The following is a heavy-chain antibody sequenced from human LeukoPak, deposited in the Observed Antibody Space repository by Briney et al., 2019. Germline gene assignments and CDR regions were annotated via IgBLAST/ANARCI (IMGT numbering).Heavy chain of an antibody. J-gene: IGHJ6*03. V-gene: IGHV1-2*02. Sequence: ASVKVSCKASGYTFTGYHMHWVRQAPGQGLEWMGWINPNSGGTNYAQKFQGRVTMTRDTSISTAYMELSRLRSDDTAVYYCARGPEYVLLWFGEDYYYYMDVWGKGTTVTVSS. CDR1: GYTFTGYH. D-gene: IGHD3-10*01. CDR2: INPNSGGT. CDR3: ARGPEYVLLWFGEDYYYYMDV.